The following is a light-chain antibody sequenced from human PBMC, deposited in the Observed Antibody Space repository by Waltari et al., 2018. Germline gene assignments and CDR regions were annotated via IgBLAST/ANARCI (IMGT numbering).Light chain of an antibody. CDR3: AAWDDSLRGPV. V-gene: IGLV1-47*01. Sequence: QSVLTQPPSASETPGQRVTISCSGSSSNIGNNYVYWYQQFPGTAPKRLIYGNNQRPSGVPDRFSGSKSGTSASLAISGLRSEDESDYYCAAWDDSLRGPVFGGGTKVTVL. CDR1: SSNIGNNY. J-gene: IGLJ3*02. CDR2: GNN.